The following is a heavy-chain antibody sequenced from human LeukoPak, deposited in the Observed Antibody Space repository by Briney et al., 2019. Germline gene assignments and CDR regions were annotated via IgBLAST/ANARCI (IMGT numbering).Heavy chain of an antibody. V-gene: IGHV1-8*01. CDR1: GYTFTSYD. Sequence: ASVKVSCKASGYTFTSYDINWVRQATGQGLEWMGWMSPNSGNTGYAQKFQGRVTMTRNTSISTAYMELSSLRSEDTAVYYCARVPRRGERFDPWGQGTLVTVSS. CDR2: MSPNSGNT. D-gene: IGHD3-10*01. CDR3: ARVPRRGERFDP. J-gene: IGHJ5*02.